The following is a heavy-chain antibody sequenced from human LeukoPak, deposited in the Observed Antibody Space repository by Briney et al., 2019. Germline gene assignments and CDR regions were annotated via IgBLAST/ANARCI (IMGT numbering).Heavy chain of an antibody. V-gene: IGHV3-23*01. CDR2: ISGSGGST. Sequence: GGSLRLSCAASGFTFSSYAMSWVRQAPGKGLEWVSAISGSGGSTYYADSVKGRFTISRDNSKNTLSLQMNSLRAEDTAMYYCARDRGYSYGNWYFDNWGQGTLVTVSS. CDR1: GFTFSSYA. CDR3: ARDRGYSYGNWYFDN. J-gene: IGHJ4*02. D-gene: IGHD5-18*01.